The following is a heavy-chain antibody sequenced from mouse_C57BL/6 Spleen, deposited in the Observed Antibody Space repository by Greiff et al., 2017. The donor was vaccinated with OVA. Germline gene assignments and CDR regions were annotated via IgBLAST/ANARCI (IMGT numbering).Heavy chain of an antibody. Sequence: QVQLKQPGAELVMPGASVKLSCKASGYTFTSYWMHWVKQRPGQGLEWIGEIDPSDSYTNYNQKFKGKSTLTVDKSSSTAYMQLSSLTSEDSAVYYCARGIYYDYDVWYFDVWGTGTTVTVSS. CDR1: GYTFTSYW. V-gene: IGHV1-69*01. D-gene: IGHD2-4*01. CDR2: IDPSDSYT. CDR3: ARGIYYDYDVWYFDV. J-gene: IGHJ1*03.